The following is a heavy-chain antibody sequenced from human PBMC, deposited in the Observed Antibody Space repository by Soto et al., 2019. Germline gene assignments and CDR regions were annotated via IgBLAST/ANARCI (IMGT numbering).Heavy chain of an antibody. J-gene: IGHJ6*03. D-gene: IGHD2-2*01. CDR2: ISAYNGNT. CDR3: ARGGYCSSTSCYSYYYYYMDV. V-gene: IGHV1-18*01. CDR1: GYTFISYG. Sequence: ASVKVSCKASGYTFISYGISWVRQAPGQGLEWMGWISAYNGNTNYAQKLQGRVTMTTDTSTSTAYMELRSLRSDDTAVYYCARGGYCSSTSCYSYYYYYMDVWGKGTTVTVSS.